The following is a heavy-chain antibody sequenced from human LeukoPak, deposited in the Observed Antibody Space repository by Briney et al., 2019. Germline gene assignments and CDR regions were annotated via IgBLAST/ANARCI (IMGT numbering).Heavy chain of an antibody. CDR2: ISAYNGNT. CDR3: ASKGYYGSGSYSYYFDY. D-gene: IGHD3-10*01. J-gene: IGHJ4*02. CDR1: GYTFTSYG. V-gene: IGHV1-18*01. Sequence: ASVKVSCKASGYTFTSYGISWVRQAPGQGLEWMGWISAYNGNTNYAQKLQGRVTMTTDTSTSTAYMELRSLRSEDTAVYYCASKGYYGSGSYSYYFDYWGQGTLVTVSS.